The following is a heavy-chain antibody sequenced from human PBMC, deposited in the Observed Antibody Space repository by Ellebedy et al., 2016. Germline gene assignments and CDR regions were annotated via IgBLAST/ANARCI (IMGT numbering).Heavy chain of an antibody. J-gene: IGHJ6*02. CDR2: ISWNSGSI. CDR1: GFTFDDYA. V-gene: IGHV3-9*01. Sequence: SLKISCAASGFTFDDYAMHWVRQAPGKGLEWVSGISWNSGSIGYADSVKGRFTISRGNAKNSLYLQMNSLRAEDTALYYCAKGYGSGSFYYYGMDVWGQGTTVTVSS. D-gene: IGHD3-10*01. CDR3: AKGYGSGSFYYYGMDV.